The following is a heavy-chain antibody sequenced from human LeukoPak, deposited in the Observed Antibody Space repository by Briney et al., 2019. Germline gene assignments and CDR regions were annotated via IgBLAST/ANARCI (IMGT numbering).Heavy chain of an antibody. CDR2: ISSVGST. CDR3: ARGKDDAFDI. V-gene: IGHV3-53*01. Sequence: GGSLRLSCAASGFMVSSNYMSWVRQAPGKGLEWVSVISSVGSTYYADTVKGRFTISRDNSKNTLYLQMNSLRAEDTAMYYCARGKDDAFDIWGQGTMVTVSS. J-gene: IGHJ3*02. CDR1: GFMVSSNY.